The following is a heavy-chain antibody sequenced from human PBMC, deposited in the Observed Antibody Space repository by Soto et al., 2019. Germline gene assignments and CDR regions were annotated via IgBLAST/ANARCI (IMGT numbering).Heavy chain of an antibody. CDR3: ARGMDGATTPFDY. V-gene: IGHV4-59*01. D-gene: IGHD1-26*01. J-gene: IGHJ4*02. CDR1: GGSISSYY. CDR2: IYYTGST. Sequence: QVQLQESGPGLVKPSETLSLTCSVFGGSISSYYWNWVRQPPGKGLEWIGDIYYTGSTNYNPSLKSRVTMSVDTSKNQLSLKLSSVTAADTAVYFCARGMDGATTPFDYWGQGTLVTVSS.